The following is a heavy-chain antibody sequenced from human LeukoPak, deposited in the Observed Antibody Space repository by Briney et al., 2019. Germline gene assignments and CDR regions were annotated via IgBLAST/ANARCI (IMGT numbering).Heavy chain of an antibody. D-gene: IGHD6-19*01. CDR3: ASNRWLPN. Sequence: PGGSLRLSCAVSGFTFSIYWMSWVRQAPGKGLEWVANINQDGSEKNYVDSVKGRFTISGDNAKNSLYLQMNSLRAEDTAVYYCASNRWLPNWGQGTLVTVSS. J-gene: IGHJ4*02. V-gene: IGHV3-7*01. CDR1: GFTFSIYW. CDR2: INQDGSEK.